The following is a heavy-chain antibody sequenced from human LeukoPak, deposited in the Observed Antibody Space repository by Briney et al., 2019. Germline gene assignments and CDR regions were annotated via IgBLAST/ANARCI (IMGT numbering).Heavy chain of an antibody. CDR2: IHYRGST. Sequence: SETLSLTCTVSGGSISSYYWSWIRQPPGKGLEWIGYIHYRGSTDYNPSLKSRVTLSVDTSKNQFSLKLSSVTAADTAVYYCARSASSHSSSSPFDYWGQGTLVTVSS. CDR1: GGSISSYY. D-gene: IGHD6-6*01. CDR3: ARSASSHSSSSPFDY. J-gene: IGHJ4*02. V-gene: IGHV4-59*08.